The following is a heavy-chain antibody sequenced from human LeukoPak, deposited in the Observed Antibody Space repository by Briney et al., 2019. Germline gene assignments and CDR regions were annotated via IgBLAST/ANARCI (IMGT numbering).Heavy chain of an antibody. Sequence: SETLSLTCTVSGGSISSTNYYWGWIRQPPGKGLEWVASISYSGSTYYNPSLKSRVTISVDTSKNQFPLKLSSVTAAGTAVYYCARSLGWPDNWFDPWGQGTLVTVSS. CDR3: ARSLGWPDNWFDP. D-gene: IGHD3-10*01. CDR1: GGSISSTNYY. CDR2: ISYSGST. J-gene: IGHJ5*02. V-gene: IGHV4-39*06.